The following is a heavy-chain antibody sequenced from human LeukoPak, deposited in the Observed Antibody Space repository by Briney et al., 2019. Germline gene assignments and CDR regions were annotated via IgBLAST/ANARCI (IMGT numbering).Heavy chain of an antibody. V-gene: IGHV1-69*13. D-gene: IGHD2-2*02. Sequence: SVKVSCKASGGTFSSYAISWVRQAPGQGLEWMGGIIPIFGTVNYAQKFQGRVTITADESTSTAYMELTSRRSEDTAIYYCARDAGYCSSTSCYTGGFDYWGQGTLVTVSS. J-gene: IGHJ4*02. CDR3: ARDAGYCSSTSCYTGGFDY. CDR2: IIPIFGTV. CDR1: GGTFSSYA.